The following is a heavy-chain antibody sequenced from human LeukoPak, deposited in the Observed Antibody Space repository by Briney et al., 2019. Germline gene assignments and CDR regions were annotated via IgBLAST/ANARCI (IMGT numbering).Heavy chain of an antibody. CDR2: ISAYNGNT. CDR3: AREGSGWYLGYYYYYMDV. V-gene: IGHV1-18*01. Sequence: VSVKVSCKASGYGFTSNGISWVRQAPGQGREWMGWISAYNGNTNYAQKLQGRVTMTTDTSTSTAYMELRSLRSDDTAVYYCAREGSGWYLGYYYYYMDVWGKGTTVTVSS. J-gene: IGHJ6*03. CDR1: GYGFTSNG. D-gene: IGHD6-19*01.